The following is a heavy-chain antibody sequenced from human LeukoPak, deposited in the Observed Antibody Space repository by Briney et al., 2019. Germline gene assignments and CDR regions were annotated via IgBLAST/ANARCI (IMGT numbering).Heavy chain of an antibody. CDR2: IYSGTST. CDR1: GFTVTNNY. V-gene: IGHV3-53*01. J-gene: IGHJ4*02. Sequence: GGSLRPSCAASGFTVTNNYMSWVRQAPGKGLEWVSVIYSGTSTYYADSVKGRFTISRDNSNNTLYLQMNSLRAEDSAMYYCTRGEGYNYGHIDYWGQGTLVTVSS. D-gene: IGHD5-18*01. CDR3: TRGEGYNYGHIDY.